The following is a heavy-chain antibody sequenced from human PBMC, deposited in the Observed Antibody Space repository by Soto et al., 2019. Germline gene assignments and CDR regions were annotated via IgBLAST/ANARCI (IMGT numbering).Heavy chain of an antibody. CDR2: IYYSWST. D-gene: IGHD3-10*01. V-gene: IGHV4-59*01. Sequence: QVQLQESGPGLVKPSETLSLTCTVSGGSISSYYWSWIRQPPGKGLEWSGYIYYSWSTTYNPSLKSRVTMVVDTSKIQFSLMLSSVTAADTAVYYCASNMVRGVIISPDAFDIWGQGTMVTVSS. CDR3: ASNMVRGVIISPDAFDI. J-gene: IGHJ3*02. CDR1: GGSISSYY.